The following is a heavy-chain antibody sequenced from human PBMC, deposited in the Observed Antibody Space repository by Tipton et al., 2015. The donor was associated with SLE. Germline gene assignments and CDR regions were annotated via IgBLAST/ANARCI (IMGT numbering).Heavy chain of an antibody. CDR3: ARGDSYDSSGFFTGYYGMDV. CDR1: GFTLSDYW. CDR2: INHDGSDK. J-gene: IGHJ6*02. D-gene: IGHD3-22*01. V-gene: IGHV3-7*01. Sequence: SLRLSCAASGFTLSDYWMSWVRQAPRKGLEWVAKINHDGSDKYYVDSVKGRFTISRDNARNSLYLQLNSLTAEDTAVYYCARGDSYDSSGFFTGYYGMDVWGQGTTVTVSS.